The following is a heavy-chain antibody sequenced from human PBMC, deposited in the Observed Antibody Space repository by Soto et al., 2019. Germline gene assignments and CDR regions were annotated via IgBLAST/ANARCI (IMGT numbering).Heavy chain of an antibody. CDR3: ARILRFLEWPLRDDAFDI. J-gene: IGHJ3*02. CDR1: GDSVSSNSAA. V-gene: IGHV6-1*01. D-gene: IGHD3-3*01. CDR2: TYYRSKWYN. Sequence: SQTLSLTCVISGDSVSSNSAAWNWIRQSPSRGLEWLGRTYYRSKWYNDYAVSVKSRITFNPDTSKNQFSLQLNSVTPEDTAVYYCARILRFLEWPLRDDAFDIWGQGTMVTVSS.